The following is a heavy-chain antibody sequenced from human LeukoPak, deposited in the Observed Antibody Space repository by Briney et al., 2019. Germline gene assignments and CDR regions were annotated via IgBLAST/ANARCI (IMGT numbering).Heavy chain of an antibody. CDR2: ISAYNGNT. V-gene: IGHV1-18*01. Sequence: EASVKVSCKASGYTFTSYGISWVRQAPGQGLEWMGWISAYNGNTNYTQKLQGRVTMTRDTSTSTVYMELSSLRSEDTAVYYCARAQTMTTVIDWGQGALVTVSS. J-gene: IGHJ4*02. D-gene: IGHD4-17*01. CDR1: GYTFTSYG. CDR3: ARAQTMTTVID.